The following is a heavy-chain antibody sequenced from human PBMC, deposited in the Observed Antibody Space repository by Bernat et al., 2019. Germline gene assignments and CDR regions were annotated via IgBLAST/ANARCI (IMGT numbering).Heavy chain of an antibody. J-gene: IGHJ4*02. V-gene: IGHV3-30*18. CDR2: ISYDGSNK. Sequence: QVQLVESGGGVVQPGRSLRLSCVASGFTFSSYGMHWVRQAPGKGLEWVAVISYDGSNKYYADSVKGRFTISRDNSKTTLYLKMNSLRAEGTAVYYCAKDQVFWSGGTDFDCWGQGTLVTVSS. CDR1: GFTFSSYG. D-gene: IGHD3-3*01. CDR3: AKDQVFWSGGTDFDC.